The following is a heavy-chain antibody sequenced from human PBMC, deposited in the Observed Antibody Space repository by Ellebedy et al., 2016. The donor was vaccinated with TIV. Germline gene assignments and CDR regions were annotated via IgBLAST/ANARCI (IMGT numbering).Heavy chain of an antibody. CDR2: TYYRSKWYN. D-gene: IGHD6-13*01. V-gene: IGHV6-1*01. Sequence: SETLSLXCAISGDSVSSNSAAWNWIRQSPSRGLEWLGRTYYRSKWYNDYAVSVKSRITINPDTSKNQFSLQLNSVTPEDTAVYYCARARAAAGTNNWFDPWGQGTLVTVSS. CDR1: GDSVSSNSAA. J-gene: IGHJ5*02. CDR3: ARARAAAGTNNWFDP.